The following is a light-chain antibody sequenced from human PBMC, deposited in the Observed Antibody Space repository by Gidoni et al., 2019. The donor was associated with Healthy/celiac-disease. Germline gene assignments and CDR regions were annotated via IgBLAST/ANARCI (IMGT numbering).Light chain of an antibody. CDR3: QQYNSYSYT. CDR1: QSICSW. Sequence: DIQMSQSPSTLSASVGDRVTITCRASQSICSWLPWYQQKPGKAPKLLIYNASSLESGVPSRFSGSGCGTEFTLTISSLQPDDFATYYCQQYNSYSYTFGQGTKLEIK. V-gene: IGKV1-5*03. J-gene: IGKJ2*01. CDR2: NAS.